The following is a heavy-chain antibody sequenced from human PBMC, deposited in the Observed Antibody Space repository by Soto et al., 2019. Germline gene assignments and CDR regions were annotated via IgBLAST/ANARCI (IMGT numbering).Heavy chain of an antibody. CDR2: ISSNGGST. CDR3: VKAGVYYDSSGYYRPAHAFDI. V-gene: IGHV3-64D*06. D-gene: IGHD3-22*01. CDR1: GFTFSSYA. J-gene: IGHJ3*02. Sequence: GSLRLSCSASGFTFSSYAMHWVRQAPGKGLEYVSAISSNGGSTYYADSVKGRFTISRDNSKNTLYLQMSSLRAEDTAVYYCVKAGVYYDSSGYYRPAHAFDIWGQGTMVTVSS.